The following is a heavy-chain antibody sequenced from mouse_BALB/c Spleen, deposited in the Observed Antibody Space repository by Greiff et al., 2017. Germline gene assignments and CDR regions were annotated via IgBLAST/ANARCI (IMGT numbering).Heavy chain of an antibody. CDR3: ARDKGNYLDY. J-gene: IGHJ2*01. D-gene: IGHD1-3*01. CDR1: GFTFSSFG. V-gene: IGHV5-17*02. CDR2: ISSGSSTI. Sequence: EVQRVESGGGLVQPGGSRKLSCAASGFTFSSFGMHWVRQAPEKGLEWVAYISSGSSTIYYADTVKGRFTISRDNPKNTLFLQMTSLRSEDTAMYYCARDKGNYLDYWGQGTTLTVSS.